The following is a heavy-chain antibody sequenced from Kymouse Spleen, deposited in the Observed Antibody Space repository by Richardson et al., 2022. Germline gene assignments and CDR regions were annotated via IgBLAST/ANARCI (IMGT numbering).Heavy chain of an antibody. J-gene: IGHJ4*02. CDR2: ISWNSGSI. V-gene: IGHV3-9*01. Sequence: EVQLVESGGGLVQPGRSLRLSCAASGFTFDDYAMHWVRQAPGKGLEWVSGISWNSGSIGYADSVKGRFTISRDNAKNSLYLQMNSLRAEDTALYYCAKALRYFDWLRVTTLTTGAREPWSPSPQ. D-gene: IGHD3-9*01. CDR1: GFTFDDYA. CDR3: AKALRYFDWLRVTTLTT.